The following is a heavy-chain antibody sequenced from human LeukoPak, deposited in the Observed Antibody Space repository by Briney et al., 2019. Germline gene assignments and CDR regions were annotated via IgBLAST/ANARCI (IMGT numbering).Heavy chain of an antibody. CDR1: GGSISSSSYY. CDR2: IYYSGST. CDR3: AREDGAAMVDY. J-gene: IGHJ4*02. D-gene: IGHD5-18*01. Sequence: SETLSLTCTVSGGSISSSSYYWGWIRQPPGKGLEWIGSIYYSGSTYYNPSLKSRVTMSVDTSKNQFSLKLSSVTAADTAVYYCAREDGAAMVDYWGQGTLVTVSS. V-gene: IGHV4-39*07.